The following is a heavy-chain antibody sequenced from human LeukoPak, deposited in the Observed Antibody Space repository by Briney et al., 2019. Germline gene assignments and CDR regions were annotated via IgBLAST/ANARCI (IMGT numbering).Heavy chain of an antibody. V-gene: IGHV1-69*04. Sequence: ASVKVSCKASGGTFSSYAISWVRQAPGQGLEWMGRIIPILGIANYAQKFQGRVTITADKSTSTAYMELSSLRSEDTAVYYCARVPPSVGAILEWGQGTLVTVSS. CDR1: GGTFSSYA. CDR2: IIPILGIA. D-gene: IGHD1-26*01. CDR3: ARVPPSVGAILE. J-gene: IGHJ4*02.